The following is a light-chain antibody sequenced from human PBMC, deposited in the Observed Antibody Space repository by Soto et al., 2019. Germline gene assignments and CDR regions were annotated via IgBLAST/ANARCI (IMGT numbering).Light chain of an antibody. CDR1: QSVSSN. CDR2: GAS. Sequence: EIVMTQSTATLSVSPGERATLSCRASQSVSSNLAWYQQKPGQAPRLLIYGASTRATGIPARFSGSGSGTEFTLTISSLQSEDFAVYYCQQYNNWPPVWTFGQGTKVDIK. CDR3: QQYNNWPPVWT. J-gene: IGKJ1*01. V-gene: IGKV3-15*01.